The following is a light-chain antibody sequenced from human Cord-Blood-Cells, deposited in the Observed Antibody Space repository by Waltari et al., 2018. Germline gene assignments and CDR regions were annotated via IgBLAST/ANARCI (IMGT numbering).Light chain of an antibody. CDR2: DAS. J-gene: IGKJ1*01. CDR1: QSVSSY. Sequence: IVLTQSPATLSLSPGERATLPCRASQSVSSYLAWYQQKPGQAPRLLIYDASNRATGIPARFSGSGSGTDFTLTISSLEPEDFAVYYCQQRSNWTFGQGTKVEIK. CDR3: QQRSNWT. V-gene: IGKV3-11*01.